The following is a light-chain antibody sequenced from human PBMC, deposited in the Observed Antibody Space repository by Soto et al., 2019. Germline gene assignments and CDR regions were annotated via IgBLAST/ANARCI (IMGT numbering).Light chain of an antibody. J-gene: IGKJ1*01. CDR2: GAS. CDR3: HEYVNWRRS. CDR1: QSVTSNF. V-gene: IGKV3-20*01. Sequence: LYQLTMSWHGGERSPXSCRAIQSVTSNFLAWYQHTPGHAPRFLIYGASTMAAGIPDTFRDSGSGTDFALAINKLEPEDFAMYYCHEYVNWRRSFGEGT.